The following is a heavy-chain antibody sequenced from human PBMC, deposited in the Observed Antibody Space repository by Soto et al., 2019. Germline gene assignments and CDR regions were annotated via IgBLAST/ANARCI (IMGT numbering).Heavy chain of an antibody. V-gene: IGHV3-21*01. CDR1: GFTFSSYS. Sequence: PGGSLRLSCAASGFTFSSYSMNWVRQAPGKGLEWVSSISSSSSYIYYADSVKGRFTISRDSSKNKLYLQMNSLRAEDTAVYYFARDQLYYNDISGRPLNAFDVWGQGTMVTVSS. CDR3: ARDQLYYNDISGRPLNAFDV. D-gene: IGHD3-22*01. CDR2: ISSSSSYI. J-gene: IGHJ3*01.